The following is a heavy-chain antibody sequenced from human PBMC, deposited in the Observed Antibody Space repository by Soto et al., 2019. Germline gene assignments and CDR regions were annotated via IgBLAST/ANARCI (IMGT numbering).Heavy chain of an antibody. D-gene: IGHD3-22*01. CDR1: GYTFTNFG. CDR3: ARDVYYYDSTGYSV. Sequence: ASVKVSCKASGYTFTNFGISWVRQAPGQGLEWMGWISAYNGNTNYAQKLQGRVTMTTDTSTSTAYMELRSLRSDDTAVYYCARDVYYYDSTGYSVWGQGTLVTVSS. J-gene: IGHJ4*02. V-gene: IGHV1-18*01. CDR2: ISAYNGNT.